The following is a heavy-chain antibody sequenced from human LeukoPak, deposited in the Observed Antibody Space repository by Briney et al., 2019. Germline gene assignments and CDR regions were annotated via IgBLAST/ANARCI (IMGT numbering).Heavy chain of an antibody. Sequence: SETLSLTCTVSGYSISSGYYWGWIRQPPGKGLEGIGSIYHSGSTYYNPSLKSRVTISVDTSKNQFSLKLSSVTAAGTPVYYCARSRFLEWLVHDAFDIWGHGTMVTVSS. CDR1: GYSISSGYY. J-gene: IGHJ3*02. D-gene: IGHD3-3*01. CDR2: IYHSGST. V-gene: IGHV4-38-2*02. CDR3: ARSRFLEWLVHDAFDI.